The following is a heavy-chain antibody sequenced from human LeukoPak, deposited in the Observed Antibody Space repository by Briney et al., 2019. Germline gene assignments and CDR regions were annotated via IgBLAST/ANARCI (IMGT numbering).Heavy chain of an antibody. J-gene: IGHJ5*02. Sequence: GASVKVSCKASGYTFTGYYMHWVRQAPGQGLEWMGWINPNSGGTNYAQKFQGRVTMTRDTSISTAYMELSRLRSDDTAVYYCARGPSEIYWYFDPWGQGTLVTVSS. D-gene: IGHD2-8*02. CDR2: INPNSGGT. CDR3: ARGPSEIYWYFDP. V-gene: IGHV1-2*02. CDR1: GYTFTGYY.